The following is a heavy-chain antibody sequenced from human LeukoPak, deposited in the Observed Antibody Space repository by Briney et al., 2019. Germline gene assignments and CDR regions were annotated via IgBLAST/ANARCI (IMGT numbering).Heavy chain of an antibody. CDR2: LSDSGGNT. J-gene: IGHJ5*01. Sequence: GGSLRLSCAASGFTFSSYAVTWVRQAPGKGLDWVSTLSDSGGNTYYADSVKGRFTISRDNSKNTLYLQMNSLRAEDTAVYYCAKGQHYSNTWFASWGQGTLVTVSS. V-gene: IGHV3-23*01. D-gene: IGHD2-2*01. CDR1: GFTFSSYA. CDR3: AKGQHYSNTWFAS.